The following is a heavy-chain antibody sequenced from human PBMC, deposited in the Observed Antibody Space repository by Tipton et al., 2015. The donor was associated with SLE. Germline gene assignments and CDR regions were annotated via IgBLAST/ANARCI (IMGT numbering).Heavy chain of an antibody. D-gene: IGHD3-10*01. CDR1: GMKYWTYA. CDR3: AKVGGLLWSRDQAYFDT. V-gene: IGHV3-23*05. CDR2: IRGNTNEP. J-gene: IGHJ4*01. Sequence: SLRLSCTASGMKYWTYALTWVRQAPGKGLEWVSTIRGNTNEPYYADSVKGRFTISRDKSTKTVDLQMDNLRAEDTAIYFCAKVGGLLWSRDQAYFDTWGHGTLVTVSS.